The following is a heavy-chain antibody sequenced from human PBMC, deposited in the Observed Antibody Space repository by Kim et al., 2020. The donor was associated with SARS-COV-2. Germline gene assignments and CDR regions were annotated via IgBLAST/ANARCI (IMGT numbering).Heavy chain of an antibody. CDR2: IIPIFGTA. CDR3: ARPDPNSLRYCANGVCYTRAHEVNYYAYGLDG. D-gene: IGHD2-8*01. V-gene: IGHV1-69*13. Sequence: SVKVSCKASGGTFSSYAISWVRQAPGQGLEWMGGIIPIFGTANYAQKFQGRVTITADESTSTAYMELSSLRSEDTAVYYCARPDPNSLRYCANGVCYTRAHEVNYYAYGLDGWGQGTTVTVSS. J-gene: IGHJ6*02. CDR1: GGTFSSYA.